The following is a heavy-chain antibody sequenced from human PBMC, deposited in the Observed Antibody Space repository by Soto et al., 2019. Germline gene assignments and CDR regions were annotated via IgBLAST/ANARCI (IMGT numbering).Heavy chain of an antibody. J-gene: IGHJ4*02. CDR1: GFIFSSYT. CDR2: ISRSGDYI. CDR3: RRDEYDD. V-gene: IGHV3-21*02. Sequence: EVQLVESGGGLVKPGGSLRLSCTASGFIFSSYTMSWVRQAPGKGLEWVASISRSGDYIPYADSVKGRFTVSRDNTKNSVYLQLSSLRAEDSPVYYCRRDEYDDWGQGTLVTVSS.